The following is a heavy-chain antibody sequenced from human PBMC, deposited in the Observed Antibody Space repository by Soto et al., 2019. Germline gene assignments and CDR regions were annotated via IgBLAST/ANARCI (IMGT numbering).Heavy chain of an antibody. D-gene: IGHD3-22*01. Sequence: LRLSCAASGFTFSDHYMDWVRQAPGKGLEWVGRTRNKANSYTTEYAASVKGRFTISRDDSKNSLYLQMNSLKTEDTAVYYCVSQTYYDSSGYYNYWGQGTLVTVPS. J-gene: IGHJ4*02. CDR2: TRNKANSYTT. CDR3: VSQTYYDSSGYYNY. CDR1: GFTFSDHY. V-gene: IGHV3-72*01.